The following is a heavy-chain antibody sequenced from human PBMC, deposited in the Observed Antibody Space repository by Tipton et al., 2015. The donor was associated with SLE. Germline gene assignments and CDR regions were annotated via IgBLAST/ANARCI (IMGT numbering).Heavy chain of an antibody. CDR2: IYYSGST. Sequence: TLSLTCTVSGGSISSSTYYWGWIRQPPGKGLEWIGSIYYSGSTYYNPSLKSRVTISVDTSKNQFSLRLSSVTAADTAVYYCARDSEGGGAFDIWGQGTMVTVSS. D-gene: IGHD3-16*01. CDR3: ARDSEGGGAFDI. V-gene: IGHV4-39*07. CDR1: GGSISSSTYY. J-gene: IGHJ3*02.